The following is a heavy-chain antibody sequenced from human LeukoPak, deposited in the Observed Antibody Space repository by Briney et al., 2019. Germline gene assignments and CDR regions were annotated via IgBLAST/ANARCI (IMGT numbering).Heavy chain of an antibody. J-gene: IGHJ5*02. V-gene: IGHV3-43*02. CDR3: AKDVGGSGRNWFDP. CDR1: GFNFDDYA. D-gene: IGHD3-10*01. Sequence: GGSLSLSCGASGFNFDDYAMHWVRQPPGEGLEWVSLISGDGGTTYYADSVKGRFTISRDNSKTSLYLQMNSLRTEDTGLYYCAKDVGGSGRNWFDPWGQGTLVTVYS. CDR2: ISGDGGTT.